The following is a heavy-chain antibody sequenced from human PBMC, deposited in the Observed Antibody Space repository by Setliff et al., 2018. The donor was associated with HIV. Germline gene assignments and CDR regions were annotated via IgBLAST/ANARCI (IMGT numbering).Heavy chain of an antibody. J-gene: IGHJ4*02. D-gene: IGHD4-17*01. CDR2: IRQDGSEK. Sequence: PGGSLRLSCAASGFDFSNYWMSWVRQAPGKGLEWVANIRQDGSEKYYVDSVRGRFTISRDNAENSLYLRMNSLRAEDTAVYYCARAYYGGNYWGQGALVTVSS. CDR1: GFDFSNYW. V-gene: IGHV3-7*03. CDR3: ARAYYGGNY.